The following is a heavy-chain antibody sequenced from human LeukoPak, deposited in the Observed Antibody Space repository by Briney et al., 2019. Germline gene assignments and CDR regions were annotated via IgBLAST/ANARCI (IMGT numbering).Heavy chain of an antibody. J-gene: IGHJ3*02. Sequence: ASVKVSCKVSGYTLTELSMHWARQAPGQGLEWMGGFDPEDGETIYAQKFQGRVTMTEDTSTDTAYMELSSLRSEDTAVYYCATVDYYDSSGPGAFDIWGQGTMVTVSS. V-gene: IGHV1-24*01. CDR2: FDPEDGET. CDR3: ATVDYYDSSGPGAFDI. CDR1: GYTLTELS. D-gene: IGHD3-22*01.